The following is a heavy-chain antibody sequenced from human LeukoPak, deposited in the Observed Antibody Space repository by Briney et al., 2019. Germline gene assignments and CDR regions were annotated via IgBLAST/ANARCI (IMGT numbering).Heavy chain of an antibody. CDR3: ARDIPEQWRPFDY. D-gene: IGHD6-19*01. CDR1: GFTFSSYS. CDR2: ISSSSSYI. J-gene: IGHJ4*02. Sequence: GGSLRLSCAASGFTFSSYSMNWVRQAPGKGLEWVSSISSSSSYIYYADSVKGRFTISRDNAKNSLYLQMNSLRAEDTAVYYCARDIPEQWRPFDYWGQGTLVTVSS. V-gene: IGHV3-21*01.